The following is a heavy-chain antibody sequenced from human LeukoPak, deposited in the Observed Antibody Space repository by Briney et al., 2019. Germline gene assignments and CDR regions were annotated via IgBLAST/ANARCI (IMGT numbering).Heavy chain of an antibody. CDR1: GGSISSYY. CDR3: ARAPYSSGWWTYFDY. D-gene: IGHD6-19*01. V-gene: IGHV4-59*01. J-gene: IGHJ4*01. Sequence: SETLSLTYTVSGGSISSYYWSWIRQPPGKGLEWIGYIYYSGSTNYNPSLKSRVTISVDTSKNQFSLKLSSVTAADTAVYYCARAPYSSGWWTYFDYWGQGTLVTVSS. CDR2: IYYSGST.